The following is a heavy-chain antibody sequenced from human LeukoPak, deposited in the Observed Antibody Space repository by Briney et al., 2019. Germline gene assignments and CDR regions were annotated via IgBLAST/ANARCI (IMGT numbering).Heavy chain of an antibody. V-gene: IGHV4-61*02. CDR2: IYTSGST. Sequence: SETLSLTCTVSGGSISSGSYYWGWIRQPAGKGLEWIGRIYTSGSTNYNPSLKSRVTISVDTSKNQFSLKLSSETAADTAVYYCASGSRGIFGAATGMDVWGKGTTVTVSS. J-gene: IGHJ6*03. CDR1: GGSISSGSYY. D-gene: IGHD3-3*01. CDR3: ASGSRGIFGAATGMDV.